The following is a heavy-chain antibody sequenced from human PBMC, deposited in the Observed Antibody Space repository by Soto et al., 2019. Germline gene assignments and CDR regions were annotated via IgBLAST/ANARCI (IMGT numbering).Heavy chain of an antibody. CDR2: IYPGDSDT. CDR1: GYSFTSYW. V-gene: IGHV5-51*03. Sequence: EVQLVQSGAEVKKPGESLKISCKGSGYSFTSYWIGWVRQMPGKGLEWMGIIYPGDSDTRYSPSFQGQVTISADKSISTAYLQWSSLKASDTAMYYCARTRAEQLVGGGVDGGFFDYWGQGTLVTVSS. CDR3: ARTRAEQLVGGGVDGGFFDY. J-gene: IGHJ4*02. D-gene: IGHD6-6*01.